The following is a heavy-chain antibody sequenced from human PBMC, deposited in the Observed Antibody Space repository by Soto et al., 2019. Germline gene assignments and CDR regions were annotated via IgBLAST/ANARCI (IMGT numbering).Heavy chain of an antibody. D-gene: IGHD2-15*01. CDR3: ARSGGLDRDFNY. Sequence: SVKVSCKASGGTFSSDSFSWVRQAPGQGLEWMGGIVPMFDTPIYAQKFQDRVTITADESTSTAYMQLSSLRSGDTAVYYCARSGGLDRDFNYWGQGSLVTVSS. J-gene: IGHJ4*02. V-gene: IGHV1-69*13. CDR2: IVPMFDTP. CDR1: GGTFSSDS.